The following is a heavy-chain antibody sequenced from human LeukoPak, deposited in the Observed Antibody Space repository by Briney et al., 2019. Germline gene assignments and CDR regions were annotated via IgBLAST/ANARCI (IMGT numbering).Heavy chain of an antibody. V-gene: IGHV4-39*01. CDR1: GDSISSSSYY. J-gene: IGHJ4*02. D-gene: IGHD5-12*01. CDR3: ARLDYNNYLDY. Sequence: SETLSLTXTVSGDSISSSSYYWGWIRQPPGKGLEWIGNIYYSGSTYYNPSLKSRVTISVDTSKNQFSLKLSSVTAADTAVYYCARLDYNNYLDYWGQGTLVTVSS. CDR2: IYYSGST.